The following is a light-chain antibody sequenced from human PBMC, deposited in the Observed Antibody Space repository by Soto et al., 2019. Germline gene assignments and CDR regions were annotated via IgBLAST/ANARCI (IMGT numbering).Light chain of an antibody. V-gene: IGKV3-20*01. J-gene: IGKJ1*01. CDR3: QKYGSSPLT. CDR2: GAS. Sequence: DIELTQSPGSLSLSPGERATLSCRASQSVSSSYLAWYQQKPGQAPRLLIYGASSRATGIPDRFSGSGSGTDFTLTISSLEPEDVAVYYCQKYGSSPLTFGQGTKVEIK. CDR1: QSVSSSY.